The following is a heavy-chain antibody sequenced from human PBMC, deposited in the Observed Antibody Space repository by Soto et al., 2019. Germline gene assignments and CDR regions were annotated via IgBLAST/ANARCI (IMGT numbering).Heavy chain of an antibody. D-gene: IGHD1-1*01. Sequence: WGSLRLSCAASGFSFSTYGMHWFRQAPGKGLEWVAVVWSNGVNNYYADSVRGRFTISRDNSKNSLYLQMNSLKAEDTAVYYCVRERGTFDPSDIWGQGIRVTV. CDR2: VWSNGVNN. V-gene: IGHV3-33*01. J-gene: IGHJ3*02. CDR1: GFSFSTYG. CDR3: VRERGTFDPSDI.